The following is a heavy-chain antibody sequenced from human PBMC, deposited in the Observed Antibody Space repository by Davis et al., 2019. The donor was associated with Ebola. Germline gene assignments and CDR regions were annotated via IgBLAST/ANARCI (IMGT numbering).Heavy chain of an antibody. CDR3: AREETMGWYHY. V-gene: IGHV3-7*01. CDR1: GFTFSSFW. D-gene: IGHD6-19*01. CDR2: IKEDGSEK. J-gene: IGHJ4*02. Sequence: PGGSLRLSCAASGFTFSSFWMSWVRQAPGKGLEWVANIKEDGSEKNYVDSVKGRFTISRDNAKNTLYLQMNSLRAEDTAVYYCAREETMGWYHYWGQGTLVTVSS.